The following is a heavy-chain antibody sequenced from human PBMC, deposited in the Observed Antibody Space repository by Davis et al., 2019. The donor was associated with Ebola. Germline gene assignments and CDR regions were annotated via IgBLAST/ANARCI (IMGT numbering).Heavy chain of an antibody. CDR3: ARDRYSSGWTYYYYGMDV. CDR1: GGTFSSSA. D-gene: IGHD6-19*01. Sequence: SVKVSCKASGGTFSSSAINWVRQAPGQGLEWMGGIIPIFGTPNYAQKFQGRVTITADKSTSTAYMGLSSLRSEDTAVYYCARDRYSSGWTYYYYGMDVWGQGTTVTVSS. CDR2: IIPIFGTP. J-gene: IGHJ6*02. V-gene: IGHV1-69*06.